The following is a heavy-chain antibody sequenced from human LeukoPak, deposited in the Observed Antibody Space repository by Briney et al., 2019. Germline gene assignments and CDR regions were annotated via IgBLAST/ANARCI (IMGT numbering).Heavy chain of an antibody. J-gene: IGHJ4*02. CDR1: GFTFSDYY. Sequence: GGSLRLPCAAPGFTFSDYYMSWIRQAPGKGLEWGSYISSSGSTIYYADSVKGRFTISRDNAKNSLYLQMNSLRAEDTAVYYCARVGMVRGVIFDYWGQGTLVTVSS. CDR2: ISSSGSTI. V-gene: IGHV3-11*04. D-gene: IGHD3-10*01. CDR3: ARVGMVRGVIFDY.